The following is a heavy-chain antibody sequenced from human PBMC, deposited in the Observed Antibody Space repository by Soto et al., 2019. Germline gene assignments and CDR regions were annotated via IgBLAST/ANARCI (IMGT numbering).Heavy chain of an antibody. J-gene: IGHJ4*02. CDR3: AKDGTVVVGNRGYFDY. CDR1: GFTFSSYA. D-gene: IGHD2-15*01. Sequence: EVQLLESGGGLVQPGGSLRLSCAASGFTFSSYAMSWVRQAPGKGLEWVSAISGSGGSTYYADSVKGRFTISRDNSKNTLYLQMNSLRAEDTAVYYCAKDGTVVVGNRGYFDYCGQGTLVTVSS. CDR2: ISGSGGST. V-gene: IGHV3-23*01.